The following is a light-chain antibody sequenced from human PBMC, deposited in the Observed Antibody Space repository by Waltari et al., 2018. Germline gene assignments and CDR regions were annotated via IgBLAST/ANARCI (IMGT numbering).Light chain of an antibody. CDR1: SSDVGNYNY. CDR3: SAYAGSISV. J-gene: IGLJ1*01. CDR2: EVS. Sequence: QSALTQPPSASGSPGQSVTISCPGTSSDVGNYNYVSWYQQHPGKAPKLIIFEVSKRPSGVPDRFSGSKSGNAASLTVSGLQVDDEADYYCSAYAGSISVFGTGTRVTVL. V-gene: IGLV2-8*01.